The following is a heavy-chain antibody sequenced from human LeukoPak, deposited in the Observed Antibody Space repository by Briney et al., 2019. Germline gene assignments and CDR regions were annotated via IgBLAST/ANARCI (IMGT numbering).Heavy chain of an antibody. J-gene: IGHJ4*02. Sequence: SETLSLTCAVYGGSFSGYYWSWIRQPPGEGLEWIGYIYYSGSTNYNPSLKSRVTISVDTSKNQFSLKLSSVTAADTAVYYCARLHSSSWYSFDYWGQGTLVTVSS. D-gene: IGHD6-13*01. V-gene: IGHV4-59*01. CDR3: ARLHSSSWYSFDY. CDR1: GGSFSGYY. CDR2: IYYSGST.